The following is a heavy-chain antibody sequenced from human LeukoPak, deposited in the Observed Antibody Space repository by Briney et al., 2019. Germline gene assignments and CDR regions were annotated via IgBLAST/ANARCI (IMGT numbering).Heavy chain of an antibody. D-gene: IGHD2-2*01. V-gene: IGHV3-23*01. Sequence: PVGSPRLSPATSLVTPIVFTRRCGPAAPGERLWWVSAISGSGVRTYYADSVKGRFTISRDNSKNTLYLQMNSLRAEDTAVYYCAKDWDCSSTSCYGGNYWGQGTLVTVSS. CDR2: ISGSGVRT. CDR1: LVTPIVFT. J-gene: IGHJ4*02. CDR3: AKDWDCSSTSCYGGNY.